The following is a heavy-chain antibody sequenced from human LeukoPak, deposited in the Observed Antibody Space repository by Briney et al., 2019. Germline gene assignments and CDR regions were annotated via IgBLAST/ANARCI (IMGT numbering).Heavy chain of an antibody. Sequence: ASVKVSCKASGYTFTGYYMHWVRQAPGQGLEWMGWINPNSGGTNYAQKFQGRVTMTRDTSISTAYMELSRLRSDDTAVYYCARSRFGYCSSTSCYRSFDHWGQGTLVTVSS. J-gene: IGHJ4*02. D-gene: IGHD2-2*03. V-gene: IGHV1-2*02. CDR1: GYTFTGYY. CDR2: INPNSGGT. CDR3: ARSRFGYCSSTSCYRSFDH.